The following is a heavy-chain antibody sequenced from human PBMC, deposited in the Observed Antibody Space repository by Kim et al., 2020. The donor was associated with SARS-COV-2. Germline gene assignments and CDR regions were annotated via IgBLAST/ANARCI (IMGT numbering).Heavy chain of an antibody. J-gene: IGHJ6*02. D-gene: IGHD5-12*01. Sequence: SVKVSCKASGGTFSSYAISWVRQAPGQGLEWMGRIIPILGIANYAQKFQGRVTITADKSTSTAYMELSSLRSEDTAVYYCARDNGLRATIRYYYYGMDVGGQGTTVTVSS. CDR1: GGTFSSYA. CDR2: IIPILGIA. V-gene: IGHV1-69*04. CDR3: ARDNGLRATIRYYYYGMDV.